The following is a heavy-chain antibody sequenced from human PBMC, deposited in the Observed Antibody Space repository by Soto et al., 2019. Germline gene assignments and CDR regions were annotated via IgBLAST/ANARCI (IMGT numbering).Heavy chain of an antibody. CDR3: AKDTGYCSGGSCYSGGLGAFDI. J-gene: IGHJ3*02. CDR2: ISYDGSNK. Sequence: GGSLRLSCAASGFTFSSYGMHWVRQAPGKGLEWVAVISYDGSNKYYADSVKGRFTISRDNSKNTLYLQMNSLRAEDTAVYYCAKDTGYCSGGSCYSGGLGAFDIWGQGTMVTVSS. D-gene: IGHD2-15*01. V-gene: IGHV3-30*18. CDR1: GFTFSSYG.